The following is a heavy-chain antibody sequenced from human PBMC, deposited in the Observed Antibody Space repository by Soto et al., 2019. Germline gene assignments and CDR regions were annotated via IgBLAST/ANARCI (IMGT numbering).Heavy chain of an antibody. CDR1: GYSFTTYF. J-gene: IGHJ4*02. CDR2: ITPTGDVT. D-gene: IGHD1-26*01. V-gene: IGHV1-46*01. Sequence: QVQLVQSGAEVKKPGASVTISCKASGYSFTTYFMHWVRQAPGQGLEWVALITPTGDVTLFAQRFQGRVSVTRDASTSTVYLELSSLTSEDTAFYYCVKDSGRFSLDYWGQGTLVIVSS. CDR3: VKDSGRFSLDY.